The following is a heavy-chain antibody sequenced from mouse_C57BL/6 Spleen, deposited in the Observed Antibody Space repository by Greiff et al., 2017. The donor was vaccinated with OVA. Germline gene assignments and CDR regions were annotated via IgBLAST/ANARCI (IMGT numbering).Heavy chain of an antibody. D-gene: IGHD1-1*01. CDR3: ARYYYGSSSYYYAMDY. J-gene: IGHJ4*01. CDR2: IRNKANGYTT. Sequence: VQLVESGGGLVQPGGSLSLSCAASGFTFTDYYMSWVRQPPGKALEWLGFIRNKANGYTTEYSASVKGRFTISRDNSQSILYLQMNALRAEDSATYYCARYYYGSSSYYYAMDYWGQGTSVTVSS. V-gene: IGHV7-3*01. CDR1: GFTFTDYY.